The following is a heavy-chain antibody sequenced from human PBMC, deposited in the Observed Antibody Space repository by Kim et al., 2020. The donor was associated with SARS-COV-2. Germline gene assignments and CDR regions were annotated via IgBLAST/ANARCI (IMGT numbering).Heavy chain of an antibody. Sequence: GGSLRLSCAASGFTFDDYTMHWVRQAPGKGLEWVSLINWDGATTYYADSVKGRFTISRDNSKNSLFLQMNSLRIEDTTFYYCARESASSGLYYFDYLGEG. CDR3: ARESASSGLYYFDY. CDR2: INWDGATT. V-gene: IGHV3-43*01. CDR1: GFTFDDYT. J-gene: IGHJ4*02. D-gene: IGHD3-22*01.